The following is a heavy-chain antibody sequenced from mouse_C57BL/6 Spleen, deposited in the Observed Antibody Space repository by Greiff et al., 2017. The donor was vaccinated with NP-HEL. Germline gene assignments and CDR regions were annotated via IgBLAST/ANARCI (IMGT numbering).Heavy chain of an antibody. V-gene: IGHV1-80*01. CDR3: AREAVTTVVADAMDY. CDR2: IYPGDGDT. Sequence: QVQLQQSGAELVKPGASVKISCKASGYAFSSYWMNWVKQRPGKGLEWIGQIYPGDGDTNYNGKFKGKATLTADKSSSTAYMQLSSLTSEDSAVYFCAREAVTTVVADAMDYWGQGTSVTVSS. CDR1: GYAFSSYW. J-gene: IGHJ4*01. D-gene: IGHD1-1*01.